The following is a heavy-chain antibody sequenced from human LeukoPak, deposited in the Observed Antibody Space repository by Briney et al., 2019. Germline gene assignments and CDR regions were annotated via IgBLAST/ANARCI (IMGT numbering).Heavy chain of an antibody. V-gene: IGHV1-2*04. CDR3: ARDELGALGN. J-gene: IGHJ4*02. D-gene: IGHD1-26*01. CDR1: GGTFSSYA. CDR2: INPNSGGT. Sequence: RRASVKVSCKASGGTFSSYAISWVRQAPGQGLEWMGWINPNSGGTNYAQKFQGWVTMTRDTSISTAYMELSRLRSDDTAVYYCARDELGALGNWGQGTLVTVSS.